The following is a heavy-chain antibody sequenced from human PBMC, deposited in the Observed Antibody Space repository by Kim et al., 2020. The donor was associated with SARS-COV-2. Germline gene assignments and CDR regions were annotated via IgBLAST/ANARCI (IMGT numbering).Heavy chain of an antibody. CDR3: STGTACDDSRGYIDY. V-gene: IGHV4-4*02. CDR2: IYHSGGT. Sequence: SETLSLTCVVSGESISSGNCWSCVLQPPGEGLVWIGGIYHSGGTTYNPSLKSRGTISLVKSYNQFSLKLISFMAADTTVYYYSTGTACDDSRGYIDYLG. D-gene: IGHD3-22*01. J-gene: IGHJ4*01. CDR1: GESISSGNC.